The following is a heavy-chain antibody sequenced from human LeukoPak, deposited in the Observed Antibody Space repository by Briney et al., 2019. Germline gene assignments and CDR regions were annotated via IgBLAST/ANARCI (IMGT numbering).Heavy chain of an antibody. V-gene: IGHV1-69*05. CDR3: ARSTTPRFYYMDV. J-gene: IGHJ6*03. D-gene: IGHD4-11*01. CDR2: IIPIFGTA. CDR1: GGTFSSYA. Sequence: EASVKVSCKASGGTFSSYAISWVRQAPGQGLEWMGGIIPIFGTANYAQKFQGRVTITTDESTSTAYMELSSLRSEGTAVYYCARSTTPRFYYMDVWGKGTTVTVSS.